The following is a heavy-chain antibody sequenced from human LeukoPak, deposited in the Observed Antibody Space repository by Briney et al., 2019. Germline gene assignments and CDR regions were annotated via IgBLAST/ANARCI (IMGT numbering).Heavy chain of an antibody. CDR3: ARFRYGRIYYFDY. Sequence: SETLSLTCTVSGGSISSGGYYWSWIRQHPGTGLEWIGYIYYSGSTYYNPSLKSRVTISVDTSKNQFSLKLSSVTAADTAVYYCARFRYGRIYYFDYWGQGTLVTVSS. D-gene: IGHD2-15*01. CDR2: IYYSGST. CDR1: GGSISSGGYY. V-gene: IGHV4-31*03. J-gene: IGHJ4*02.